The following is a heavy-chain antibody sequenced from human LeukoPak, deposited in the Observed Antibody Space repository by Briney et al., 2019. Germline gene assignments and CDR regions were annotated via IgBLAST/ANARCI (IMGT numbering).Heavy chain of an antibody. J-gene: IGHJ5*02. CDR2: INTDNSNT. Sequence: ASVKVSCKASGYTLNTYGISWVRQAPGQRPEWMGWINTDNSNTKYAQKFQGRVTMTTDTSTSTAYMELSSLRSDDTAVYYCARKGCTGDCYRFDPWGLGTLVTVSS. CDR1: GYTLNTYG. V-gene: IGHV1-18*01. CDR3: ARKGCTGDCYRFDP. D-gene: IGHD2-21*02.